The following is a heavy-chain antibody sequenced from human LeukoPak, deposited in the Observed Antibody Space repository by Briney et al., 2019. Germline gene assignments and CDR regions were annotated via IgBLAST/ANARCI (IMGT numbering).Heavy chain of an antibody. D-gene: IGHD4-17*01. J-gene: IGHJ4*02. Sequence: GGSLTLSCAASGFTLSGYEMNWVRQAPGKGLEGVSYISSSGTTKYYADSVKGRFTISRDNAKNSLYLQMNSLRAEDTAVYYCARASDYGDYGIDYWGQGTLVTVSS. CDR3: ARASDYGDYGIDY. CDR2: ISSSGTTK. V-gene: IGHV3-48*03. CDR1: GFTLSGYE.